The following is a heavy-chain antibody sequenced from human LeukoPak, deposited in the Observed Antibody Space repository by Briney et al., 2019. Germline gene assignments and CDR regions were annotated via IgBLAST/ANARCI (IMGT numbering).Heavy chain of an antibody. D-gene: IGHD6-19*01. CDR3: ARQAVAGSVFDY. J-gene: IGHJ4*02. CDR2: IYYSGST. V-gene: IGHV4-39*01. Sequence: PSETLSLTCTVSGGSISSSSCHWDWIRQPPGRGLEWIGTIYYSGSTYYNPTLKSRVTISVDTSKNQFSLKLSSVTDADASVYYCARQAVAGSVFDYRGQAALVTVSS. CDR1: GGSISSSSCH.